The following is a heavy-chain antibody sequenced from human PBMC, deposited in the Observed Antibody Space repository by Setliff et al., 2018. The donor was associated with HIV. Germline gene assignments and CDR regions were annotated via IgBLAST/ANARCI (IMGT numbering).Heavy chain of an antibody. Sequence: ASVKVSCKASGDIFSTQAMNWVRQAPGLGLEYMGGVVPISGMPHYVQKFQGRVTITTDTSTSTVYMELSSLKSEDTALYFCASAIRSWTHPFDFWGQGTLVTVSS. D-gene: IGHD2-15*01. CDR1: GDIFSTQA. J-gene: IGHJ4*02. CDR3: ASAIRSWTHPFDF. V-gene: IGHV1-69*10. CDR2: VVPISGMP.